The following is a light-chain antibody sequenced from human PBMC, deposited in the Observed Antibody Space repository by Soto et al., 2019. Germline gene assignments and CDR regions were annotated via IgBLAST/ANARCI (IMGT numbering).Light chain of an antibody. CDR2: GAS. Sequence: DIVLTQSPDTLSLSPGERATLSCRASQSVSSSNFAWYQQKPAQAPRLLIYGASRRAPGIPERFSGSGSGTDFTLTISSLQPDDFATYFCQQLNSYPLTFGQGTRLEIK. CDR3: QQLNSYPLT. V-gene: IGKV3D-20*02. CDR1: QSVSSSN. J-gene: IGKJ5*01.